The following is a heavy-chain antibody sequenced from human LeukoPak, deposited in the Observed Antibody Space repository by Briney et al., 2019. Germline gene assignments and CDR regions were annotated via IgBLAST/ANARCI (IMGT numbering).Heavy chain of an antibody. V-gene: IGHV4-59*12. CDR3: ARYHTLTYGSGSYPFDY. Sequence: SETLSLTCNVSGGSIRGYYWSWIRQPPGKGLEWIGYIYYSGSTNYNPSLKSRVTISVDTSKNQFSLKLSSVTAADTAVYYCARYHTLTYGSGSYPFDYWGQGTLVTVSS. CDR2: IYYSGST. CDR1: GGSIRGYY. J-gene: IGHJ4*02. D-gene: IGHD3-10*01.